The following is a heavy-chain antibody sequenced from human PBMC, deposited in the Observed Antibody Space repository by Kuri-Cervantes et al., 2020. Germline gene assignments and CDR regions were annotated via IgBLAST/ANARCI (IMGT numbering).Heavy chain of an antibody. CDR3: ATGEVDTTMVFDY. D-gene: IGHD5-18*01. Sequence: GESPKISCAASGFTFSSYAMHWVRQAPGKGLEWAAVISYDGSNKYYADSVKGRFTISRDNAKNSLYLQMNSLRAEDTAVYYCATGEVDTTMVFDYWGQGTLVTVSS. V-gene: IGHV3-30-3*01. CDR1: GFTFSSYA. J-gene: IGHJ4*02. CDR2: ISYDGSNK.